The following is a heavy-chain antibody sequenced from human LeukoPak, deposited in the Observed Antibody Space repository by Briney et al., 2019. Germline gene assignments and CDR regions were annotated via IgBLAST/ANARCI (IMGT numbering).Heavy chain of an antibody. J-gene: IGHJ4*02. CDR3: ANAPVRGVISHLDY. CDR1: GFTLSSYG. V-gene: IGHV3-30*02. D-gene: IGHD3-10*01. CDR2: IRYDGSNK. Sequence: GGSLRLSCAASGFTLSSYGMHWVRQAPGKGLGWVAFIRYDGSNKYYADSVKGRFNIHRHNSENTLWLQMTSRRAEDTAVYYCANAPVRGVISHLDYWGQGTLVTVSS.